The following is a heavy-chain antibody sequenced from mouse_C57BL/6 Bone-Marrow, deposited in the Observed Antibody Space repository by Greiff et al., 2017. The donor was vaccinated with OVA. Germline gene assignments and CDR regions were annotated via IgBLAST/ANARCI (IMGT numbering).Heavy chain of an antibody. J-gene: IGHJ2*01. CDR1: GFNIQDYY. V-gene: IGHV14-2*01. CDR3: TRWITTVVATYYIDC. CDR2: IDPEDGET. D-gene: IGHD1-1*01. Sequence: VQLQQSGAELVKPGASVKLSCTASGFNIQDYYKHWVKQRTEQGLEWIGRIDPEDGETKYAPNFQGTATITADTSSNTAYLQLSSLTSEDTAVYYCTRWITTVVATYYIDCWGQGTTLRVSS.